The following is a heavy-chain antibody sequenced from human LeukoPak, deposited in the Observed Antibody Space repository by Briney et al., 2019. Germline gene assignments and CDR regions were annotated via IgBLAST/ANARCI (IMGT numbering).Heavy chain of an antibody. CDR3: AKDFDGESGH. J-gene: IGHJ4*02. V-gene: IGHV3-74*01. Sequence: GGSLRLSCAASGFAFSTYWMHWVRQVPGKGLEWISCITGDGDSTGYADSVKDRFTISRDNDESTLSLHMNAVRAQDTAVYYCAKDFDGESGHWGQGTLVTVSS. CDR2: ITGDGDST. CDR1: GFAFSTYW. D-gene: IGHD3-10*01.